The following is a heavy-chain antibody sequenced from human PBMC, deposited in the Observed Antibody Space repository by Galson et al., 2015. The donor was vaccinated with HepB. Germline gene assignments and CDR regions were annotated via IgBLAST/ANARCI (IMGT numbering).Heavy chain of an antibody. V-gene: IGHV3-33*08. J-gene: IGHJ4*02. CDR2: IWYDGSNK. D-gene: IGHD6-13*01. Sequence: SLRLSCAASGFTFSSYGMHWVRQAPGKGLEWVAVIWYDGSNKYYADSVKGRFTISRDNSKNTLYLQMNSLRAEDTAVYYCARDTAFLGIAAADAIDYWGQGTLVTVSS. CDR3: ARDTAFLGIAAADAIDY. CDR1: GFTFSSYG.